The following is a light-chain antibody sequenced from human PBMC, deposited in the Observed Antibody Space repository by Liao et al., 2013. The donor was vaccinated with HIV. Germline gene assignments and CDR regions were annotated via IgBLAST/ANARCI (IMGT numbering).Light chain of an antibody. J-gene: IGLJ1*01. CDR1: NIGSKS. CDR2: QDS. V-gene: IGLV3-21*01. Sequence: SYELTQPPSVSVAPGKTARITCGGNNIGSKSVHWYQQKPGQAPVLVIYQDSKRPSGIPERFSGSNSGNTATLTIRGTQAMDEADYYCQAWDWHSTIGAFGTGTRVTVL. CDR3: QAWDWHSTIGA.